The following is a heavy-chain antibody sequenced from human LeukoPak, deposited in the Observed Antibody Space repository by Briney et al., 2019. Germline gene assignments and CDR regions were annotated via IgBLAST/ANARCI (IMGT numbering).Heavy chain of an antibody. V-gene: IGHV1-8*03. J-gene: IGHJ3*02. CDR1: GYTFTSYD. CDR2: MNPNRGNT. CDR3: ARGRYFDCLLRRDAFYI. Sequence: ASVKVSCKASGYTFTSYDINWVRQATGQGLEWMGWMNPNRGNTGYAQKFQGRVTITRNTSISTAYMELSSLRSEDTDVYYCARGRYFDCLLRRDAFYIWRQATMVSVSS. D-gene: IGHD3-9*01.